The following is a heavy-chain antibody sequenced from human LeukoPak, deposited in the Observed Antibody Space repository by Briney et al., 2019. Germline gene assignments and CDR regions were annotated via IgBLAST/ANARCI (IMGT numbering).Heavy chain of an antibody. Sequence: ASVKVSCKASGYTFTSYGISWVRQAPGQGLEWMGWISAYNGNTNYAQKLQGRVTMTTDTSTSTAYMELRSLRSDDTAVYYCARVRVGPGRLRSSVDDAFDIWGQGTMVTVSS. CDR2: ISAYNGNT. V-gene: IGHV1-18*01. J-gene: IGHJ3*02. D-gene: IGHD6-25*01. CDR3: ARVRVGPGRLRSSVDDAFDI. CDR1: GYTFTSYG.